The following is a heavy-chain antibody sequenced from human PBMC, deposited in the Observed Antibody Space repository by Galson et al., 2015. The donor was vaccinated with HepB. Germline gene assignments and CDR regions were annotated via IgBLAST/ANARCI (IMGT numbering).Heavy chain of an antibody. CDR2: ISSSSSTI. CDR1: GFTFSSYS. J-gene: IGHJ4*02. CDR3: ARWGKWLGSDY. D-gene: IGHD6-19*01. Sequence: SLRLSCAASGFTFSSYSMNWVRQAPGKGLEWVSYISSSSSTIYYADSVKGRFTISRDNAKNSLYLQMNSLRAEDTAVYYCARWGKWLGSDYWGQGTLVTVSS. V-gene: IGHV3-48*01.